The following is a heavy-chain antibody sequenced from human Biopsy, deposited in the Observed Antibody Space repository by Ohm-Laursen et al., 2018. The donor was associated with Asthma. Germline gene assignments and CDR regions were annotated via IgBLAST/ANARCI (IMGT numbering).Heavy chain of an antibody. V-gene: IGHV3-7*01. CDR3: ARAFHFWSPYHAEHYQL. D-gene: IGHD3-3*02. CDR1: GFTFGDYW. J-gene: IGHJ1*01. Sequence: SLRLSCSASGFTFGDYWMSWVRQVPGKGLEWVAIIKHDGTEKNHVDSLKGRFTISRDNAKNSLYLQMNSLGAEDTAVYYCARAFHFWSPYHAEHYQLWGQGTLVTVPS. CDR2: IKHDGTEK.